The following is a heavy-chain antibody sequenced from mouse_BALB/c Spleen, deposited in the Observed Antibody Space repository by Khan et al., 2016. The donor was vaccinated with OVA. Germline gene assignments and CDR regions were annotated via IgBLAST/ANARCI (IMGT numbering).Heavy chain of an antibody. CDR2: ISYNGVT. CDR3: ARGNYYGYYIDY. V-gene: IGHV3-2*02. Sequence: EVKLLESGPGLVKPSQSLSLTCTVTGYSITSGYAWNWIRQFPGNKLEWMGYISYNGVTSYTPSLKSRISITRDTSKNQFFLQLNSVTTEDTATYYCARGNYYGYYIDYWGQGTTLTVSS. CDR1: GYSITSGYA. D-gene: IGHD1-2*01. J-gene: IGHJ2*01.